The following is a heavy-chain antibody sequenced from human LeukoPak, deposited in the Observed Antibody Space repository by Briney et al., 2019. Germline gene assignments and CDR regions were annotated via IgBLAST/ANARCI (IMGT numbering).Heavy chain of an antibody. CDR1: GGTFSSYA. Sequence: ASVKVSCKASGGTFSSYAISWVRQAPGQGLEWMGRIIPILGIANYAQKFQGRVTITADKSTSTAYMELSSLRSEDTAIYYCARYGYNINRLPFDYWGQGTLVTVSS. D-gene: IGHD1-14*01. CDR3: ARYGYNINRLPFDY. CDR2: IIPILGIA. J-gene: IGHJ4*02. V-gene: IGHV1-69*04.